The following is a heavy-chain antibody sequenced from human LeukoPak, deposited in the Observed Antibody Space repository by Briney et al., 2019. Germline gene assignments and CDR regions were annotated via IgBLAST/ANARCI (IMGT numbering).Heavy chain of an antibody. Sequence: GASVKVSCKASGYTFIDYYMHWVRQAPGYGLECMGWINPKTGDTNYAQKFQERVTITRDMSTSTAYMELSSLRSEDTAVYYCARGQDIVAPRRPFDYWGQGTLVTVSS. J-gene: IGHJ4*02. CDR2: INPKTGDT. CDR1: GYTFIDYY. V-gene: IGHV1-2*02. D-gene: IGHD5-12*01. CDR3: ARGQDIVAPRRPFDY.